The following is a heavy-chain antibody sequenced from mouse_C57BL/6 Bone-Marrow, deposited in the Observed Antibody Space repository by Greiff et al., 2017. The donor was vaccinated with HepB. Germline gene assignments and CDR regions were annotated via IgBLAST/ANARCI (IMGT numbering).Heavy chain of an antibody. CDR2: IRLKSDNYAT. CDR1: GFTFSNYW. CDR3: TDGDYYGSSYPFAY. V-gene: IGHV6-3*01. J-gene: IGHJ3*01. D-gene: IGHD1-1*01. Sequence: EVQLQESGGGLVQPGGSMKLSCVASGFTFSNYWMNWVRQSPEKGLEWVAQIRLKSDNYATHYAESVKGRFTISRDDSKSSVYLQMNNLRAEDTGIYYCTDGDYYGSSYPFAYWGQGTLVTVSA.